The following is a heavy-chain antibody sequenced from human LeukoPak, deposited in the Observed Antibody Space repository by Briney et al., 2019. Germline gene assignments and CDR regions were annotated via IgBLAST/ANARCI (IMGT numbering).Heavy chain of an antibody. CDR2: ISSSSSAI. V-gene: IGHV3-48*01. J-gene: IGHJ6*03. Sequence: PGGSLRLSCAASGFTFSSYSMTWVRQAPGKGLEWLSYISSSSSAIYYADSVKGRFTISRDNAKNSLYLQMSSLRAEDTAVYFCARCGHNYDNPGYDFDHMDVWGNGTTVTVSS. D-gene: IGHD5-18*01. CDR1: GFTFSSYS. CDR3: ARCGHNYDNPGYDFDHMDV.